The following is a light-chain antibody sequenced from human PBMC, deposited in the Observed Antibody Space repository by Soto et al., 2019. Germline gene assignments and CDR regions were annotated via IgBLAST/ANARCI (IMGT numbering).Light chain of an antibody. CDR3: QQYGWSKRWT. CDR2: GAS. Sequence: EVVLTQFPGTLSLSPGERATLSCRASQTITGTYLAWYQQKPGQATRLLIHGASTRATGNPDRFSCGGTGSDLDLNIISVGPEAFAVDYCQQYGWSKRWTFGQGTKVEVK. CDR1: QTITGTY. V-gene: IGKV3-20*01. J-gene: IGKJ1*01.